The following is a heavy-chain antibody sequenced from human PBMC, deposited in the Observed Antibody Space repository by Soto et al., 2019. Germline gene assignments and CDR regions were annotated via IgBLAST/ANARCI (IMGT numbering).Heavy chain of an antibody. CDR3: TRGRLSGHYTDY. J-gene: IGHJ4*02. Sequence: EVQLVESGGGLVKPGESLGLSCAASGFSFSDAWMNWVRQAPGKGLEWVGRIKSKTAGGTTDYAAPVNGRFSISRDDSKNTLYLQMSSLKTDDTAVYYCTRGRLSGHYTDYWGRGTLVTVSS. CDR1: GFSFSDAW. D-gene: IGHD5-12*01. CDR2: IKSKTAGGTT. V-gene: IGHV3-15*07.